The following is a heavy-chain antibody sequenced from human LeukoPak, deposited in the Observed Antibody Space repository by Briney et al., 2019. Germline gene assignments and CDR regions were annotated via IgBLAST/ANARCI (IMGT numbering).Heavy chain of an antibody. J-gene: IGHJ4*02. CDR3: LMAGTDY. D-gene: IGHD6-19*01. V-gene: IGHV3-66*01. Sequence: PGGSLRLSCAASGFTVSSNYMSWVRQAPGKGLEWVSVIYSGGSTYYADSVTGGFTISRDNAKNTLYLQMNSLRAEDTAVYYCLMAGTDYWGQGTLVTVSS. CDR2: IYSGGST. CDR1: GFTVSSNY.